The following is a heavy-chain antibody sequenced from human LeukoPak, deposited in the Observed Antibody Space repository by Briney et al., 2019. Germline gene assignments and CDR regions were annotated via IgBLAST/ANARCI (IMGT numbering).Heavy chain of an antibody. CDR1: GYTFTSYY. D-gene: IGHD3-10*02. V-gene: IGHV1-46*01. J-gene: IGHJ6*02. CDR3: ARDSMFPYYGMDV. Sequence: ASVKVSCTASGYTFTSYYMHWVRQAPGQGLEWMGIINPSGGSTSYAQKFQGRVTMTRDTSTSTVYMEPSSLRSEDTAVYYCARDSMFPYYGMDVWGQGTTVTVSS. CDR2: INPSGGST.